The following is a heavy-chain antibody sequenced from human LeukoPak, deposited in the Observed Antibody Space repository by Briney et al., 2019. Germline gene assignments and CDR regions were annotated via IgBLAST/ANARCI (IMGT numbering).Heavy chain of an antibody. D-gene: IGHD3-10*01. V-gene: IGHV1-46*01. CDR3: ARESGSVRGVVAGSGWFYT. Sequence: GASVKLSCKASGYTLASYHINWVRQAPGHRPQSVGRMNASVRYANFAQEFHGRVTMTTDMSTGTVYIELTGLISEDTTVYYCARESGSVRGVVAGSGWFYTWGQGTVITVSS. J-gene: IGHJ5*02. CDR2: MNASVRYA. CDR1: GYTLASYH.